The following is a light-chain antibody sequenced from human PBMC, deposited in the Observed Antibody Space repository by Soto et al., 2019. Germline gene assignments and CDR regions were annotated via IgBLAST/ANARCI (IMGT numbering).Light chain of an antibody. CDR3: QHYNNRPPWT. CDR2: GAS. J-gene: IGKJ1*01. Sequence: EIVMTKSPATLYVSPGERATLSCRASQSVSSNLAWYQQKPGQATRLLIYGASTRATGIPARFSGSGSGTEFTLTISSLQCEEFAIYYCQHYNNRPPWTFGQGTKVEIQ. V-gene: IGKV3-15*01. CDR1: QSVSSN.